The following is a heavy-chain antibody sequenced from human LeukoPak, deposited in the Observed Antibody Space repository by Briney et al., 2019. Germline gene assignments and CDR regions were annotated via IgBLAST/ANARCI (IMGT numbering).Heavy chain of an antibody. Sequence: ASVKVSCKAFGYSFTGYHLHWVRQAPRQGLERMGWVNPKTGGTNYARKFQGRVTMARDTSINTVNMELSRLTSDDTAVYYCAREFSSKLEWLAYVTGDDAFDVWGQGTMITVS. J-gene: IGHJ3*01. V-gene: IGHV1-2*02. D-gene: IGHD3-3*01. CDR1: GYSFTGYH. CDR3: AREFSSKLEWLAYVTGDDAFDV. CDR2: VNPKTGGT.